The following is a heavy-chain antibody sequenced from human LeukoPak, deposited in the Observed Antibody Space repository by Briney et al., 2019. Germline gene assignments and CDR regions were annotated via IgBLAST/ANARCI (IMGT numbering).Heavy chain of an antibody. D-gene: IGHD1-1*01. V-gene: IGHV1-18*01. CDR3: ARAGSYYYMDV. CDR2: IDAYNGNT. CDR1: GYTLTSSG. Sequence: ASVKVSCKASGYTLTSSGISWVRQAPGQGLEWMGWIDAYNGNTDYAQKLQGRVTMTTDTSTATAYMELRSLRLDDTAVYYCARAGSYYYMDVWGKGTTVTVSS. J-gene: IGHJ6*03.